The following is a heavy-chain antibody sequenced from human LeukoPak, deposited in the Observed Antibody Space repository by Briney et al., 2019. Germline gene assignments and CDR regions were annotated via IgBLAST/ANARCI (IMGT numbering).Heavy chain of an antibody. CDR2: IYYSGST. Sequence: SETLSLTCTVSGGSISSSSYYWGWLRQPPGKGLEWIGSIYYSGSTYYNPSLKSRVTISVDTSQHQFPLKLSSVTAADTAVYYCARHTRITMIVVAGTFDYWGQGTLVTGS. J-gene: IGHJ4*02. V-gene: IGHV4-39*01. D-gene: IGHD3-22*01. CDR1: GGSISSSSYY. CDR3: ARHTRITMIVVAGTFDY.